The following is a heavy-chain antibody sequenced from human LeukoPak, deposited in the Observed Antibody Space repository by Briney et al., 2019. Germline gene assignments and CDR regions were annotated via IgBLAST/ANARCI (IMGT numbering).Heavy chain of an antibody. CDR2: ISNSGSTI. CDR3: AKVLVSARNFDY. D-gene: IGHD3-9*01. CDR1: GFTFSSYE. J-gene: IGHJ4*02. V-gene: IGHV3-48*03. Sequence: GGSLRLSCAASGFTFSSYEMNWVRQAPGKGLEWVSYISNSGSTIYYADSVKGRFTISRDNSKNTLYLQMNSLRAEDTAVYYCAKVLVSARNFDYWGQGTLVTVSS.